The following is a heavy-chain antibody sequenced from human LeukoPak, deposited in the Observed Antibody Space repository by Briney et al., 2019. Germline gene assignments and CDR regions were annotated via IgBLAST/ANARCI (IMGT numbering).Heavy chain of an antibody. J-gene: IGHJ3*02. Sequence: KASETLSLTCTVSGGSISSYYRSWIRQPPGKGLEWVGYIYYSGSTNYNPSLKSRVTISVDTSKNQFSLKLSSVTAADTAVYYCARPSTAAHDAFDIWGQGTMVTVSS. CDR2: IYYSGST. D-gene: IGHD5-18*01. V-gene: IGHV4-59*08. CDR1: GGSISSYY. CDR3: ARPSTAAHDAFDI.